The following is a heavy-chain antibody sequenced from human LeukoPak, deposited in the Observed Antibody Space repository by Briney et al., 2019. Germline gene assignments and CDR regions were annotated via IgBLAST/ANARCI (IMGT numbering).Heavy chain of an antibody. D-gene: IGHD1-7*01. CDR3: VKDLGGNYDY. V-gene: IGHV3-74*01. CDR1: GFTFSSYW. Sequence: QPGGSLRLSCAASGFTFSSYWIHWVRQVPGKGLVWVSRIDYDGSITNYADSVKSRFTISRDNARNTLYLQMNSLRVDDTAVYYCVKDLGGNYDYWGQGTLVTVSS. CDR2: IDYDGSIT. J-gene: IGHJ4*02.